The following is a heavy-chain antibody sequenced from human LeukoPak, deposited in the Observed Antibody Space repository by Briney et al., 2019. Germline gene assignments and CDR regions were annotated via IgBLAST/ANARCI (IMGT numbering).Heavy chain of an antibody. J-gene: IGHJ4*02. D-gene: IGHD3-10*01. CDR1: GYSISSGYY. Sequence: KTSETLSLTCTVSGYSISSGYYWGWIRQPPGKGLEWIGYIHYTGSTDYNPSLKSRVTISVDTSKNQFSLNLSSVTAADTAVYYCARGYGSGSYNNFNHWGQGILVTVSS. V-gene: IGHV4-61*01. CDR2: IHYTGST. CDR3: ARGYGSGSYNNFNH.